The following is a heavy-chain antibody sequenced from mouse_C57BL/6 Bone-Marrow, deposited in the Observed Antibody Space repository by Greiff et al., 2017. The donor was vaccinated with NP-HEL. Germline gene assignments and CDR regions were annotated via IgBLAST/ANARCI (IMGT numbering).Heavy chain of an antibody. CDR3: ARRGSNFYFDY. CDR1: GYTFTSYW. CDR2: IHPNSGST. V-gene: IGHV1-64*01. Sequence: QVQLQQPGAELVKPGASVKLSCKASGYTFTSYWMHWVKQRTGQGLEWIGMIHPNSGSTNYNEKFKSKATLTVDKSSSTAYMQLSSLTSEDSAVYYCARRGSNFYFDYWGQGTTLTVSS. D-gene: IGHD2-5*01. J-gene: IGHJ2*01.